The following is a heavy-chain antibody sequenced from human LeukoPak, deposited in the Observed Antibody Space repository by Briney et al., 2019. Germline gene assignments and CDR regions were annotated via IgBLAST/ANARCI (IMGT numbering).Heavy chain of an antibody. Sequence: PSETLSLTCAVSGGSISSGGYSWSWIRQPPGKGLEWIGYIYHSGSTYYNPSLKSRVTISVDRSKNQLSLKLSSVTAADTAVYYCARGIYGDYGVFDYWGQGTLVTVSS. J-gene: IGHJ4*02. V-gene: IGHV4-30-2*01. CDR3: ARGIYGDYGVFDY. CDR1: GGSISSGGYS. D-gene: IGHD4-17*01. CDR2: IYHSGST.